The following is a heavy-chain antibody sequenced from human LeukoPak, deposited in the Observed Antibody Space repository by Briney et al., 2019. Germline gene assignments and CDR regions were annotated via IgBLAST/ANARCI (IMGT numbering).Heavy chain of an antibody. J-gene: IGHJ6*02. CDR2: ISSSGSTI. V-gene: IGHV3-11*01. Sequence: GGSLRLSCAASGFTFSDYYMSWIRQAPGKGLEWVSYISSSGSTIYYADSVKGRFTISRGNAKNSLYLQMNSLRAEDTAVYYCARDSRLSQTNYYYYGMDVWGQGTTVTVSS. CDR1: GFTFSDYY. CDR3: ARDSRLSQTNYYYYGMDV. D-gene: IGHD1-1*01.